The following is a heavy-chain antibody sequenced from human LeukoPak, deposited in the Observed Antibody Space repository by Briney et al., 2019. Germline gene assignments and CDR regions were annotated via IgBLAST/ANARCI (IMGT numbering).Heavy chain of an antibody. CDR2: ISNDGNMK. CDR1: GFTFSTYS. Sequence: GGSLRLSCAASGFTFSTYSMHWVRQAPGKGLDWVAVISNDGNMKYYADSVKGRFTISRDNSGNTLYLQMNSLRVEDTAIYYCSTEAVVTVTGFDSWGQGTLVTVSS. CDR3: STEAVVTVTGFDS. J-gene: IGHJ4*02. V-gene: IGHV3-30-3*01. D-gene: IGHD4-11*01.